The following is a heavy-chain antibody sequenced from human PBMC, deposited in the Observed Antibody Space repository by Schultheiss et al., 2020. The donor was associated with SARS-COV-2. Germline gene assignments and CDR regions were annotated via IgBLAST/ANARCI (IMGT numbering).Heavy chain of an antibody. CDR3: ARDRRYDFWSGLDY. CDR2: ISGSGGST. D-gene: IGHD3-3*01. J-gene: IGHJ4*02. CDR1: GFTFSSYA. V-gene: IGHV3-23*01. Sequence: GGSLRLSCAASGFTFSSYAMHWVRQATGKGLEWVSGISGSGGSTYYADSVKGRFTISRDNSKNTLYLQMNSLRAEDTAVYYCARDRRYDFWSGLDYWGQGTLVTVSS.